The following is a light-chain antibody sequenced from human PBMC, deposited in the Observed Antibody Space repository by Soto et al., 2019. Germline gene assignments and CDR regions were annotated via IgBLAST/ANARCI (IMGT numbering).Light chain of an antibody. CDR2: DAS. CDR1: QSISSS. J-gene: IGKJ2*01. CDR3: HQSYSTPLYT. Sequence: DIQMTQSPSTLSASVGDRVSIACRASQSISSSLAWYQQKPGKAPKLLIYDASSLESGVPSRFSGSGSGTEFTLSINSLQPQDFATYYCHQSYSTPLYTFGQGTKLEIK. V-gene: IGKV1-5*01.